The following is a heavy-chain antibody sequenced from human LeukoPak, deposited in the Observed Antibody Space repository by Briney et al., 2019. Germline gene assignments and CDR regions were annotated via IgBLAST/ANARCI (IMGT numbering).Heavy chain of an antibody. CDR3: AREGKCSSTSCYPFDY. CDR1: GYTFTGYY. D-gene: IGHD2-2*01. J-gene: IGHJ4*02. Sequence: ASVKVSCKASGYTFTGYYMHWVRQAPGQGLEWMGWISAYNGNTNYAQKLQGRVTMTTDTSTSTAYMELRSLRSDDTAVYYCAREGKCSSTSCYPFDYWGQGTLVTVSS. V-gene: IGHV1-18*04. CDR2: ISAYNGNT.